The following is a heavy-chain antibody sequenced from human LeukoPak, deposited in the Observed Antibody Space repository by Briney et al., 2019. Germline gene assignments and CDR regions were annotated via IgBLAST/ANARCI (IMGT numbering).Heavy chain of an antibody. D-gene: IGHD3-10*01. J-gene: IGHJ4*02. Sequence: PAGSLRLSCTASGFRFSDYSMNWVRQAPGKGLEWISYIGISSGNTNYADSVKGRFTISGDKAKNSLYLQMNSLRVEDTAVYYCARDYKYAFDNWGQGTLVTVSS. CDR2: IGISSGNT. V-gene: IGHV3-48*01. CDR1: GFRFSDYS. CDR3: ARDYKYAFDN.